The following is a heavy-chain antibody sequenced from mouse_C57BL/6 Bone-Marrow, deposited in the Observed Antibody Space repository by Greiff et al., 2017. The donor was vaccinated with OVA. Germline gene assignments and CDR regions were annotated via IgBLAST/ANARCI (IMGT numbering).Heavy chain of an antibody. CDR1: GYTFTSYW. Sequence: VQLQQPGAELVRPGTSVKLSCKASGYTFTSYWMHWVKQRPGQGLEWIGVIDPSDSYTNYNQKFKGKATLTVDTSSSTAYMQLSSLTSEDSAVYYCARSAAQDFDVWGTGTMVTVSS. CDR3: ARSAAQDFDV. V-gene: IGHV1-59*01. CDR2: IDPSDSYT. D-gene: IGHD3-2*02. J-gene: IGHJ1*03.